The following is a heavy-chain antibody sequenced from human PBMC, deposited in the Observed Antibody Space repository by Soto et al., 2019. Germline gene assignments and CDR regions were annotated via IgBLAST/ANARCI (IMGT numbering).Heavy chain of an antibody. D-gene: IGHD6-6*01. J-gene: IGHJ4*02. CDR3: ARGRPQRSSSHFDY. Sequence: CKASGYTFTGYYMHWVRQAPGQGLEWMGWINPNSGGTNYAQKFQGWVTMTRDTSISTAYMELSRLRSDDTAVYYCARGRPQRSSSHFDYWGQGTLVTVSS. CDR1: GYTFTGYY. V-gene: IGHV1-2*04. CDR2: INPNSGGT.